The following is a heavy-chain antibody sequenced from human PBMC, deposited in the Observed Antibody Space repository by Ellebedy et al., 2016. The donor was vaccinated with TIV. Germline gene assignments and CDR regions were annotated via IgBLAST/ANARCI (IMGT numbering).Heavy chain of an antibody. V-gene: IGHV3-48*03. J-gene: IGHJ4*02. CDR3: TAGYSTFDH. D-gene: IGHD5-24*01. CDR2: ISGGGKTI. Sequence: GGSLRLSCAASGSTFSTFEMNWVRQAPGKGLEWVAYISGGGKTIYYADSVKGRYTISRDNARNSLSLHMGSLRAEDTGLYYCTAGYSTFDHWGQGTLVTVSS. CDR1: GSTFSTFE.